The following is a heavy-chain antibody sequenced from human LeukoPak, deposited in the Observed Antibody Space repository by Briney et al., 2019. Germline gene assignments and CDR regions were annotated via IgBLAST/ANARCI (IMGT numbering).Heavy chain of an antibody. CDR1: GFTFSSYW. CDR2: IKQDGSEK. CDR3: ARIGSSSWALFDY. D-gene: IGHD6-13*01. V-gene: IGHV3-7*01. Sequence: PGGSLRLSCAASGFTFSSYWMSWVRQAPGKGLEWVANIKQDGSEKYYVDSVKGRFTISRDNAKNSLYLQMNSLRAEDTAVYYCARIGSSSWALFDYWGQGTLVTVSS. J-gene: IGHJ4*02.